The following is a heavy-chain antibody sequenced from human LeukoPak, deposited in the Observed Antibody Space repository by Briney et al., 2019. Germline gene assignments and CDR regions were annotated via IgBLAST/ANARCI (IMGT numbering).Heavy chain of an antibody. CDR3: TRTYSSSSIDY. CDR1: GASVSSGSYY. CDR2: MYYSGST. Sequence: PSETLSLTCSVSGASVSSGSYYWSWIRQPPGKGLEWIGYMYYSGSTNYNPSLKSRVTISVDTSKKQFSLKLSSVTAADTAVYYCTRTYSSSSIDYWGQGALVTVSS. D-gene: IGHD6-6*01. J-gene: IGHJ4*02. V-gene: IGHV4-61*01.